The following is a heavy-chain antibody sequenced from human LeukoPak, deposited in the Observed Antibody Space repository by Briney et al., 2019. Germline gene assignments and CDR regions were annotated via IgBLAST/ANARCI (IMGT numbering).Heavy chain of an antibody. CDR3: ARGQYCSTTTCYSARRYFDF. Sequence: SETLSLTCAVSGGAFSNYFWTWIRQPPGKGLEWIAEINDSGCTNSNSSLRSRVAISLDTSKNQFSLRLTSVTAADTAVYYCARGQYCSTTTCYSARRYFDFWGQGTLVTVSS. V-gene: IGHV4-34*01. CDR2: INDSGCT. J-gene: IGHJ4*02. D-gene: IGHD2-2*01. CDR1: GGAFSNYF.